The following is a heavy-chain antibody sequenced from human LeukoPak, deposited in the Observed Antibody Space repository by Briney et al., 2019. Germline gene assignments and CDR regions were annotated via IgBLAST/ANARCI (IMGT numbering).Heavy chain of an antibody. CDR3: ARISSSNWYNERGAFDV. V-gene: IGHV3-21*04. CDR2: ISSSSIYI. D-gene: IGHD6-13*01. J-gene: IGHJ3*01. CDR1: GFTFSTYY. Sequence: GGSLRLSCAASGFTFSTYYMNWVRQAPGKGLEWVSSISSSSIYIYYADSVKGRFTISRDNAKNSLYLQMNSLRAEDTAVYYCARISSSNWYNERGAFDVWGQGTMVTVSS.